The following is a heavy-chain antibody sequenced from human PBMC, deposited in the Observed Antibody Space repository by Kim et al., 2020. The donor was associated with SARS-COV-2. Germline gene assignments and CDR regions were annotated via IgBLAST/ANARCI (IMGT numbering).Heavy chain of an antibody. CDR3: ARHPPGMIVVVSLDYYFDY. CDR1: GYSFTSYW. J-gene: IGHJ4*02. V-gene: IGHV5-10-1*01. D-gene: IGHD3-22*01. CDR2: IDPSDSYT. Sequence: GESLKISCKGSGYSFTSYWISWVRQMPGKGLEWMGRIDPSDSYTNYSPSFQGHVTISADKSISTAYLQWSSLKASDTAMYYCARHPPGMIVVVSLDYYFDYWGQGTLVTVSS.